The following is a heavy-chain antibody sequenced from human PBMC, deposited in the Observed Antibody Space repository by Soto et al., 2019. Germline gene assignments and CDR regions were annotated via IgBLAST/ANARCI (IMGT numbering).Heavy chain of an antibody. V-gene: IGHV3-15*01. CDR1: GFTFSNAW. Sequence: LGGSLRLSCAASGFTFSNAWMSWVRQAPGKGLEWVGRIKSKTDGGTTDYAAPVKGRFTISRDDSKNTLYLQMNSLKTEDTAVYYCTTGRDYDFWSGSIDYFDYWGQGTLVTVSS. CDR2: IKSKTDGGTT. CDR3: TTGRDYDFWSGSIDYFDY. D-gene: IGHD3-3*01. J-gene: IGHJ4*02.